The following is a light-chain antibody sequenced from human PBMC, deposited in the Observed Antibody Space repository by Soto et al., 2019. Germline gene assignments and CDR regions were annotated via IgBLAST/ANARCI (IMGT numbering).Light chain of an antibody. V-gene: IGKV1-16*01. CDR3: QHYDGYPQI. CDR1: QGISTF. J-gene: IGKJ5*01. Sequence: DIQMTQSPSSLSASVGDRVTITCRASQGISTFLAWFQQKPRKAPKTLIYAASSLHSGVPSRFSGSGSGTDFTLTISSLQPEDFATYYCQHYDGYPQIFGQGTRLEIK. CDR2: AAS.